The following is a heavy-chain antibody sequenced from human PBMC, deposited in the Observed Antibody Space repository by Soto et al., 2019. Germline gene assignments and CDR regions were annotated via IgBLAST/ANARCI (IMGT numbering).Heavy chain of an antibody. J-gene: IGHJ6*02. V-gene: IGHV3-74*01. CDR2: INSDGSST. CDR1: GFTFSSYW. CDR3: ARDLPDSSGPYYYYGMDV. D-gene: IGHD3-22*01. Sequence: GGSLRLSCAASGFTFSSYWMHWVRQAPGKGLVWVSRINSDGSSTSYADSVKGRFTISRDNAKNTLYLQMNSLRAEDTAVYYCARDLPDSSGPYYYYGMDVWGQGTTVTVSS.